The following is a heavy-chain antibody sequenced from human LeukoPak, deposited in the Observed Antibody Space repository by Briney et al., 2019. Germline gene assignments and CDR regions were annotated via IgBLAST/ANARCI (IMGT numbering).Heavy chain of an antibody. CDR1: GYTFTSYG. Sequence: ASVKVSCKASGYTFTSYGISWVRQAPGQGLEWLGWISVYNGHTNYAQKLQGRVTMTTDTSTSTAYMELRSLRSDDTAVYYCARDIKRSRARWENLGFDPWGQGTLVTVSS. V-gene: IGHV1-18*01. CDR3: ARDIKRSRARWENLGFDP. J-gene: IGHJ5*02. D-gene: IGHD1-14*01. CDR2: ISVYNGHT.